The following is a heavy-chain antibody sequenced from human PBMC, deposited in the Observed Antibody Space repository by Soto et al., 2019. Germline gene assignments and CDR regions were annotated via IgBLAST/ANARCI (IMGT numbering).Heavy chain of an antibody. J-gene: IGHJ6*02. V-gene: IGHV1-8*01. D-gene: IGHD2-2*02. CDR1: GYTFTSYD. CDR2: MNPNSGNT. CDR3: VREYPPYYYYYGMDV. Sequence: QVQLVQSGAEVKKPGASVKVSCKASGYTFTSYDINWVRQATGQGLEWMGWMNPNSGNTGYAQKFQGRVTMTRNTSMSTAYMELSSLRSEDTAVYYCVREYPPYYYYYGMDVWGQGTTVTVSS.